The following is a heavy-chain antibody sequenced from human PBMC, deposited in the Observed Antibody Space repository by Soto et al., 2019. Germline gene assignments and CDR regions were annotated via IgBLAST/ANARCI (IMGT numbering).Heavy chain of an antibody. CDR3: ARVPYDYYYYYYMDV. Sequence: ASVKVSCKASGYTFTSYDINWVRQAPGQRLEWMGWINAGNGNTKYSQKFQGRVTITRDTSASTAYMELSSLRSEDTAVYYCARVPYDYYYYYYMDVWGKGTTVTVSS. V-gene: IGHV1-3*01. D-gene: IGHD2-8*01. J-gene: IGHJ6*03. CDR2: INAGNGNT. CDR1: GYTFTSYD.